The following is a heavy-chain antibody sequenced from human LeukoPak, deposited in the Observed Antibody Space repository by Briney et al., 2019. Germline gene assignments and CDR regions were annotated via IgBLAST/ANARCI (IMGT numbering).Heavy chain of an antibody. J-gene: IGHJ1*01. D-gene: IGHD1-26*01. Sequence: ASAKVSCKASGGTFNSYGISWVRQAPGQGLQWMGGIIATYGTPNYAQKFQGRVTITMDESTITAYMELTSLRSEDTAVYYCAKSGSYYTEYFHHWGQGTLVTVAS. CDR1: GGTFNSYG. CDR2: IIATYGTP. CDR3: AKSGSYYTEYFHH. V-gene: IGHV1-69*05.